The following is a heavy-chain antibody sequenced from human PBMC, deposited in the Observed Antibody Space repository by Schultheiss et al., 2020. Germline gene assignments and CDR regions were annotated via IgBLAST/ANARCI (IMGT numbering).Heavy chain of an antibody. V-gene: IGHV4-4*07. D-gene: IGHD3-22*01. J-gene: IGHJ6*03. CDR3: ARAYDSSGYYYYYYMDV. CDR2: IHTAWST. Sequence: SETLSLTCTVSGASISRYYWSWVRQPAGRGLEWIGRIHTAWSTNYNPSLLSRVTISVDTSKNQFSLKLSSVTAADTAVYYCARAYDSSGYYYYYYMDVWGKGTTVTVSS. CDR1: GASISRYY.